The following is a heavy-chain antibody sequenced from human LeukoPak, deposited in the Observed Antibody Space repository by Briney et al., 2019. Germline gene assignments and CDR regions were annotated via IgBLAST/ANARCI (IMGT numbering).Heavy chain of an antibody. J-gene: IGHJ6*02. CDR1: GFTFSSYE. CDR2: ISSSGSTI. V-gene: IGHV3-48*03. Sequence: GGALRLSCAASGFTFSSYEMNWVRQAPGKGLEGVSYISSSGSTIYYADSVKGRFTISRDNAKNSLYLRMNSLRAEDTAVYYCARVSADTNYYYGMDVWGQGTTVTVSS. CDR3: ARVSADTNYYYGMDV.